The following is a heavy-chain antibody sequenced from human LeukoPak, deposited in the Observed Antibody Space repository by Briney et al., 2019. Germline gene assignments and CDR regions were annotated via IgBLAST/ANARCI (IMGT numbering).Heavy chain of an antibody. CDR3: ARDPPGLTLGSPGDY. CDR1: GYTFTSYG. Sequence: ASVKVSCKASGYTFTSYGIAWVRQAPGXXXXXXXXXSANNGDTSYSQKLQGRVTMTTDTSTNTAYMELRSLTSDDTAVYYCARDPPGLTLGSPGDYWGQGTLVIVSS. D-gene: IGHD3-16*01. CDR2: XSANNGDT. J-gene: IGHJ4*02. V-gene: IGHV1-18*01.